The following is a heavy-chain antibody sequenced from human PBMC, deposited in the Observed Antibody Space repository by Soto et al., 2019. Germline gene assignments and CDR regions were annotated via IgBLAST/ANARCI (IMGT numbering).Heavy chain of an antibody. V-gene: IGHV1-69*13. D-gene: IGHD2-2*01. CDR1: GGTFSSYA. Sequence: GASVKVSCKASGGTFSSYAISWVRQAPGQGLEWMGGIIPIFGTANYAQKFQGRVTITADESTSTAYMELSSLRSEDTAVYYWAPKIVVPAGTFAPWGQETLVTVSS. CDR2: IIPIFGTA. CDR3: APKIVVPAGTFAP. J-gene: IGHJ5*02.